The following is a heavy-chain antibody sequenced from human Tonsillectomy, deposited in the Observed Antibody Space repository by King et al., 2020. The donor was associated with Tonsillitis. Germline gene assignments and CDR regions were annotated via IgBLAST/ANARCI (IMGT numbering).Heavy chain of an antibody. CDR3: ARLVVTARTIYDY. D-gene: IGHD2-21*02. CDR2: IKPDGSAQ. J-gene: IGHJ4*02. V-gene: IGHV3-7*01. CDR1: EFTFSSHW. Sequence: EVQLVESGGGLVQPGGSLILSCAASEFTFSSHWMSWVRQAPGKGLEGVASIKPDGSAQKYLDSVKDRFIISRDNAKNSLFLQMNSLRDEDTAVYYCARLVVTARTIYDYWGQGSLVTVSS.